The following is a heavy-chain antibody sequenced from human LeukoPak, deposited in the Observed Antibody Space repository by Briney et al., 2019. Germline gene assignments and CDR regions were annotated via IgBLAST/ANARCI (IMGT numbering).Heavy chain of an antibody. J-gene: IGHJ4*02. V-gene: IGHV3-73*01. D-gene: IGHD4-17*01. CDR2: IRSKANSYAT. CDR1: GFTFSGSG. CDR3: NIVLPTVTTDGGGLIGY. Sequence: QPGGSLRLSCAASGFTFSGSGIHWVRQASGKGLEWVSRIRSKANSYATAYAASVKGRFTISRDDSKNTAYLQMNSLKTEDTAVYYCNIVLPTVTTDGGGLIGYWGQGTLVTVSS.